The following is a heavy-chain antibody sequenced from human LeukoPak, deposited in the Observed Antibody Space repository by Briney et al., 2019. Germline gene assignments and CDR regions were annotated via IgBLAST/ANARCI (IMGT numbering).Heavy chain of an antibody. V-gene: IGHV3-11*01. J-gene: IGHJ5*02. CDR2: ISSSSSAI. D-gene: IGHD4-17*01. Sequence: GSLRLSCVASGFNFSDYYMSWIRQAPGKGLKWISFISSSSSAIYYADSVKGRFTISRDNAKNSLYLQMNSLRVEDTAAYYCARASVTTIDWFDPWGQGTLVTVSS. CDR3: ARASVTTIDWFDP. CDR1: GFNFSDYY.